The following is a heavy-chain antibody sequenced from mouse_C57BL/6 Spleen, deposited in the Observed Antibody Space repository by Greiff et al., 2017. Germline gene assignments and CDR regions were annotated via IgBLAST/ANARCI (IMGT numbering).Heavy chain of an antibody. CDR3: ARNYGYYAVDY. D-gene: IGHD1-1*01. J-gene: IGHJ4*01. Sequence: QVQLQQPGAELVRPGSSVKLSCKASGYTFTSYWMHWVKQRPIQGLEWIGNIDPSDSETHYNQKFKDKATLTVDKSSSTAYMQLSSLTSEDSAGYYSARNYGYYAVDYWGQGTSVTVSS. CDR1: GYTFTSYW. CDR2: IDPSDSET. V-gene: IGHV1-52*01.